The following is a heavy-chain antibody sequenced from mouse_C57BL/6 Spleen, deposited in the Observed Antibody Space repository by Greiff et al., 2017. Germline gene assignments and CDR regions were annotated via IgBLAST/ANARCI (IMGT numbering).Heavy chain of an antibody. CDR2: IDPSDSST. CDR1: GYTFTSYW. D-gene: IGHD2-4*01. Sequence: VQLQQPGAELVMPGASVKLSCKASGYTFTSYWMHWVKQRPGQGLEWIGEIDPSDSSTNYNQKFKGKSTLTVDKSSSTAYMQLSSLTSEDAAVYYCARSAYDYDEGLYAMDYWGQGTSVTVSS. V-gene: IGHV1-69*01. CDR3: ARSAYDYDEGLYAMDY. J-gene: IGHJ4*01.